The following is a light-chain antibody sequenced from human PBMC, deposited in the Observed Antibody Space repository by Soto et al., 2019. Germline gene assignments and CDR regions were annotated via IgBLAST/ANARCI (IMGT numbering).Light chain of an antibody. CDR3: QQYNSYPLA. Sequence: DIQMTQSPSTLSASVGDRVTISCRASQSISSWLAWYQQKPGKAPKLLIYKASSLESGVPSRFSGSGSGTEFTLTISSLQPDDIATYYCQQYNSYPLAFGGGTKVEIK. CDR2: KAS. CDR1: QSISSW. J-gene: IGKJ4*01. V-gene: IGKV1-5*03.